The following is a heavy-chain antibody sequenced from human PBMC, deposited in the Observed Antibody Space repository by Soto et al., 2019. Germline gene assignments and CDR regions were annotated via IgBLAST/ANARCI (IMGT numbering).Heavy chain of an antibody. CDR3: ARGQRQCTIFGVPTQEGCWWFDP. J-gene: IGHJ5*02. Sequence: SETLSLTCAVYGGSFSGYYGSWIRQPPGKGLEWIGEINHSGSTNYNPSLKSRVTISVDTSKNQFSLKLSSVTAADTAVYYCARGQRQCTIFGVPTQEGCWWFDPWGQGTLVTVSS. V-gene: IGHV4-34*01. CDR2: INHSGST. D-gene: IGHD3-3*01. CDR1: GGSFSGYY.